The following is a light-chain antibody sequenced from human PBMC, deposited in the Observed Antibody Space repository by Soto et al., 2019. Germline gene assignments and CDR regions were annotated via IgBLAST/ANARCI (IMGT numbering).Light chain of an antibody. V-gene: IGKV3-20*01. J-gene: IGKJ3*01. CDR1: QIIGNTF. CDR2: DAS. CDR3: QLYGTSAGFT. Sequence: EVVLTQSPATLSLSPGERATLSCRASQIIGNTFLAWYQQKPGQAPRLVISDASRRATGIPDRFSGSGSGTDFALTISRLEPEDFGVYYCQLYGTSAGFTFGPGTKVDIK.